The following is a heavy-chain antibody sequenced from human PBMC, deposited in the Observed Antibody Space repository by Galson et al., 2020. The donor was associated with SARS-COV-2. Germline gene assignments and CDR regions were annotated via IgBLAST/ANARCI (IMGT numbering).Heavy chain of an antibody. V-gene: IGHV5-51*01. CDR2: IYPGDSDT. CDR1: GYSFTSYW. Sequence: KVSCKGSGYSFTSYWIGWVRQMPGNGLEWMGIIYPGDSDTRYSPSFQGQVTISADKSISTAYLQWSSLKASDTAMYYCARPRNGYNDAFDIWGQGTMVTVSS. J-gene: IGHJ3*02. CDR3: ARPRNGYNDAFDI. D-gene: IGHD5-12*01.